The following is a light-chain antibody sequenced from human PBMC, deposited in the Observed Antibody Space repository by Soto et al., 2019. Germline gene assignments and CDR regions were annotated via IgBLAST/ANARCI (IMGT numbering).Light chain of an antibody. V-gene: IGLV2-14*01. Sequence: QAVLTQPASVSGSPGQSITISCTGTSSDIGGYDYVSWYQHHPGKAPKFIIYGVTNRPSGVSHRFSGSKSANTASLTISGLQAEDKADYYCTSYTSSSTHVFGTGTKLTVL. J-gene: IGLJ1*01. CDR2: GVT. CDR3: TSYTSSSTHV. CDR1: SSDIGGYDY.